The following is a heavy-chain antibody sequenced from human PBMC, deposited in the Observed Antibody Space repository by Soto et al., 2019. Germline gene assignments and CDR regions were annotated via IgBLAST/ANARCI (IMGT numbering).Heavy chain of an antibody. V-gene: IGHV4-59*01. D-gene: IGHD2-21*01. CDR2: VYYSGTT. CDR1: NGSISTYY. CDR3: AKDYLWTGFDP. Sequence: SETLSLTCTVSNGSISTYYWSWVRQAPGTGLEWIGFVYYSGTTNYNPSLKSRVTISVDTSKNQFPLKLKSVTAADTAVYYCAKDYLWTGFDPWGQGILVTVSS. J-gene: IGHJ5*02.